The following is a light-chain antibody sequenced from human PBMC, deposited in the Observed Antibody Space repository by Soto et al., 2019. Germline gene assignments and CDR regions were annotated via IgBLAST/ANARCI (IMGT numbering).Light chain of an antibody. CDR2: EVS. CDR3: SSYTSSSTAV. J-gene: IGLJ7*01. Sequence: QSALTQPASVSGSPGQSITISFTGTSSDVGGYNYVSWYQQHPGKAPKLMIYEVSNRPSGVSNRFSGSKSGNTASLTISGLQAEDEADYYCSSYTSSSTAVFGGGTQLTV. CDR1: SSDVGGYNY. V-gene: IGLV2-14*01.